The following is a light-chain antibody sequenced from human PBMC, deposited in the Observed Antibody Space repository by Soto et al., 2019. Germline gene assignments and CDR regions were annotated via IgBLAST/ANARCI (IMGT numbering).Light chain of an antibody. CDR3: QHYNSYSEA. CDR1: QTISSW. CDR2: KAS. Sequence: DLQMAQSLTTLSGSXXDRVXITGAASQTISSWVAWYQQKPGKAPKXXIYKASTLKRGVPSRFSGSGSGTEFTLTISSLQPDDFATYYCQHYNSYSEAFGQGTKVDIK. V-gene: IGKV1-5*03. J-gene: IGKJ1*01.